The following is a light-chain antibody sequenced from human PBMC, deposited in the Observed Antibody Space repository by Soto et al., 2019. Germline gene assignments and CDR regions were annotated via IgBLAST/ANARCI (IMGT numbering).Light chain of an antibody. CDR3: QQYNNWPWT. J-gene: IGKJ1*01. CDR2: GAS. Sequence: EIVLTQSPGTLSLSPGERATVPCRASQSIAGNYLAWYQQTSGQAPRLLIYGASTRDTGIPARFSGIWSGTECTLTISSLQSEDFSVYYGQQYNNWPWTFGQGTKVDIK. V-gene: IGKV3-15*01. CDR1: QSIAGNY.